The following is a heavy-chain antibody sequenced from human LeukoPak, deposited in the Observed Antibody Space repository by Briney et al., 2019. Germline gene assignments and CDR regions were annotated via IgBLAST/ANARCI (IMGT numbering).Heavy chain of an antibody. CDR3: AKDSTYYYGSGSYYAFDY. J-gene: IGHJ4*02. Sequence: GGSLRLSCAASGFTFSGSEMNWVRQAPGKGLEWVSYISSSGTTMYYADAVKGRFTTSRDNAKSSLDLQMNSLIAEDTAVYYCAKDSTYYYGSGSYYAFDYWGQGTLVTVSS. V-gene: IGHV3-48*03. D-gene: IGHD3-10*01. CDR1: GFTFSGSE. CDR2: ISSSGTTM.